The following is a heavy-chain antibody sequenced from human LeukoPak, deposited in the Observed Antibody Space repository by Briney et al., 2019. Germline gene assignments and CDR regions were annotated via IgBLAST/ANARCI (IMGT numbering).Heavy chain of an antibody. J-gene: IGHJ4*02. Sequence: GGSLRLSCAASGFTFNSFGMSWVRQAPGKGLEWVSAISGSGGGTYYADSVKGRFTISRDNSKNTLYLQMNSLRAEDTAVYYCARDTAGEWLPYFDYWGQGTLVTVSS. CDR1: GFTFNSFG. CDR2: ISGSGGGT. D-gene: IGHD5-18*01. CDR3: ARDTAGEWLPYFDY. V-gene: IGHV3-23*01.